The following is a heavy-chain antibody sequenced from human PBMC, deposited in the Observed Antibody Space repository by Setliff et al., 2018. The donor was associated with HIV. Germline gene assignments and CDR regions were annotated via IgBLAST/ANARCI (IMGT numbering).Heavy chain of an antibody. D-gene: IGHD3-9*01. CDR2: IYYNGNT. J-gene: IGHJ4*02. Sequence: SETLSLTCSVSGASISSNSYYWGWIRQPPGKGLEWVGSIYYNGNTFYNPSLKSRVTISVDTSKNQFSLKLTSVTAADTAVYYCARDQPQDYDSLTGYYTGRYFDYWGRGTLVTVSS. V-gene: IGHV4-39*07. CDR3: ARDQPQDYDSLTGYYTGRYFDY. CDR1: GASISSNSYY.